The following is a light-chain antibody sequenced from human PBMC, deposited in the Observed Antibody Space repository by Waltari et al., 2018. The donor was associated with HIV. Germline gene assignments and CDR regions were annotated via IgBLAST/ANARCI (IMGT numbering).Light chain of an antibody. J-gene: IGLJ3*02. CDR1: TSTTGNHY. CDR3: ATWDDNLSGWV. CDR2: RNN. V-gene: IGLV1-47*01. Sequence: QSVLTQPPSASATPGQRVTISCSGTTSTTGNHYVYWYQQLPGTAPKVLIYRNNYRPSGVPDRFSGSKSGTSASLAISGLRSEDEADYYCATWDDNLSGWVFGGGTKLTVL.